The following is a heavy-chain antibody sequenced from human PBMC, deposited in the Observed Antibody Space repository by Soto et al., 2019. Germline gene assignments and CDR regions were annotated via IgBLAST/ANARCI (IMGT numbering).Heavy chain of an antibody. Sequence: QLQLQESGSGLVKPPQTLYLTCAASGGSFSSGGYSWSWIRQTPGKGLEWIGYISHSGSTYCNPSLKSRITRSGDRSKNQFALKLSSVTAADTAVYYCARRPGPWGQGTLGTVSS. CDR2: ISHSGST. J-gene: IGHJ5*02. D-gene: IGHD7-27*01. V-gene: IGHV4-30-2*01. CDR1: GGSFSSGGYS. CDR3: ARRPGP.